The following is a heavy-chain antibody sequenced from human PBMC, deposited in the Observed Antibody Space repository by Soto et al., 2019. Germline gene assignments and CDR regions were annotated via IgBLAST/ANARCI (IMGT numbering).Heavy chain of an antibody. CDR3: AKEFFSPQAYWFFDL. J-gene: IGHJ2*01. CDR1: GFTYSTFG. Sequence: QVQLVESGGGVVQPGRSLRLSCAASGFTYSTFGMHWVRQAPGKGLEWVAVIAADGLAQYYADSVKGRFTISRDNSEITLFLPMNNLGAEDTAVYYGAKEFFSPQAYWFFDLRGRGTLVTVSS. V-gene: IGHV3-30*18. D-gene: IGHD3-3*01. CDR2: IAADGLAQ.